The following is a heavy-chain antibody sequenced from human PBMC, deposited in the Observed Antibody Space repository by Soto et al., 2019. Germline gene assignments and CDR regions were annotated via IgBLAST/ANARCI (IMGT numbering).Heavy chain of an antibody. J-gene: IGHJ4*02. D-gene: IGHD3-22*01. Sequence: QVQLQESGPGLVKPSETLSLTCAVSGDSISSYYCMWIRQPPGKGLESIGYLYYGRSANYNPSLQSRVTLSVDTSTNQCSLALSSMTAADTAVYYCALRSMAVVPEYWGQGTLVTVSS. V-gene: IGHV4-59*01. CDR2: LYYGRSA. CDR1: GDSISSYY. CDR3: ALRSMAVVPEY.